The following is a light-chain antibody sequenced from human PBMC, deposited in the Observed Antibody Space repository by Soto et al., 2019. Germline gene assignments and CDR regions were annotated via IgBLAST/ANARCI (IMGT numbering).Light chain of an antibody. CDR1: QSISFY. CDR2: AAS. V-gene: IGKV1-39*01. Sequence: DIQMTQSPSSLSASVGDRVTITCRASQSISFYLNWYQQKPGKAPKLLIYAASNLQSGVPSRFSGSGSGTDFTLTISSLQPEDFATYSCQQSFTSPLTFGGGTKMEIK. J-gene: IGKJ4*01. CDR3: QQSFTSPLT.